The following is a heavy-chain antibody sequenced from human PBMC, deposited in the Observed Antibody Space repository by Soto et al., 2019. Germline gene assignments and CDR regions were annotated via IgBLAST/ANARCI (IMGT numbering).Heavy chain of an antibody. CDR1: GFTFSSYS. CDR2: ISSSSSYI. D-gene: IGHD5-12*01. Sequence: PGGSLRLSCAASGFTFSSYSMNWVRQAPGKGLEWVSSISSSSSYIYYADSVKGRFTISRDNAKNSLYLQMNSLRAEDTAVYYCARDLTANVDIVTFDYWGQGTLVTVSS. CDR3: ARDLTANVDIVTFDY. J-gene: IGHJ4*02. V-gene: IGHV3-21*01.